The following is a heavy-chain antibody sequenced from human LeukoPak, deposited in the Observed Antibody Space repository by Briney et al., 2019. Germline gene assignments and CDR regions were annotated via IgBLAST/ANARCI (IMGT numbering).Heavy chain of an antibody. CDR2: ISYDGSNK. CDR3: ARARQKSLWHWFDP. CDR1: GFTFSSYA. D-gene: IGHD3-16*01. J-gene: IGHJ5*02. Sequence: PGGSLRLSCAASGFTFSSYAMHWVRQAPGKGLEWVAVISYDGSNKYYADSVKGRFTISRDNSKNTLYLQMNSLRAEDTAVYYCARARQKSLWHWFDPWGQGTLVTASS. V-gene: IGHV3-30*04.